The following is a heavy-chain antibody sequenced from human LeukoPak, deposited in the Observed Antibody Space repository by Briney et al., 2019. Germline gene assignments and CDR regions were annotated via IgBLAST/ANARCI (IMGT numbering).Heavy chain of an antibody. V-gene: IGHV1-24*01. D-gene: IGHD3-10*01. J-gene: IGHJ6*04. Sequence: GASVKVSCKVSGYTLTELSMHWVRQAPGKGLEWMGGFDPEDGETIYAQKFQGRVTMTEDTSTDTAYMELSSLRSEDTAVYYCATGLGYYGSGRMDVWGKGTTVTVSS. CDR3: ATGLGYYGSGRMDV. CDR1: GYTLTELS. CDR2: FDPEDGET.